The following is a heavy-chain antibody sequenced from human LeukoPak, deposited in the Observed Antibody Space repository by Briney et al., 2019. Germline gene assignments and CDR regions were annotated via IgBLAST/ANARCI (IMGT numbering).Heavy chain of an antibody. J-gene: IGHJ4*02. CDR2: ISGSGGST. CDR1: GFTFSSYA. V-gene: IGHV3-23*01. Sequence: GGSLRLSCAASGFTFSSYAMSWVRQAPGKGLEWVSAISGSGGSTYYADSVKGRFTISRDNSKNTLYLQVNSLRAEDTAVYYCAKDLGNYYDSSGYYYVDYFDYWGQGTLVTVSS. D-gene: IGHD3-22*01. CDR3: AKDLGNYYDSSGYYYVDYFDY.